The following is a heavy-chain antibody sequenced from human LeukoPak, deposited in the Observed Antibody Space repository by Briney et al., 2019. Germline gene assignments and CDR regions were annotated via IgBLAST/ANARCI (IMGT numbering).Heavy chain of an antibody. J-gene: IGHJ3*02. CDR1: GFTFTSSA. CDR3: AAWSRSSERAFDT. V-gene: IGHV1-58*01. Sequence: SVKVSCKASGFTFTSSAVQWVRQARGQRLEWIGWIVVGSGNTNYAQKFQERVTITRDMSTSTAYMELSSLRSEDTAVYYCAAWSRSSERAFDTWGQGTMVTVSS. CDR2: IVVGSGNT. D-gene: IGHD3-22*01.